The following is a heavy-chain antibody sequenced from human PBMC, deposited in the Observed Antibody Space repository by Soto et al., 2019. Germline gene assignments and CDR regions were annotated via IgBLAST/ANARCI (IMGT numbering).Heavy chain of an antibody. CDR1: GFTFSSYW. D-gene: IGHD3-3*01. J-gene: IGHJ4*02. CDR3: AKDRQRDPFWTFDY. Sequence: GGSLRLSCAASGFTFSSYWMHWVRQAPGKGLVWVSRINSDGSSTSYADSVKGRFTISRDNANNTLFLQMNNLRAEDTARYYCAKDRQRDPFWTFDYRGPGSPVTVSS. V-gene: IGHV3-74*01. CDR2: INSDGSST.